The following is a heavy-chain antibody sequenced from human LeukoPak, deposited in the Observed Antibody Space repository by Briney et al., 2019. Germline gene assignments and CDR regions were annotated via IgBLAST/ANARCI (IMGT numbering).Heavy chain of an antibody. CDR2: IYYSGST. J-gene: IGHJ4*02. CDR1: GGSISSYY. V-gene: IGHV4-59*01. D-gene: IGHD4-17*01. Sequence: SETLSLTCTVSGGSISSYYWSWIRQPPGKGLEWIGYIYYSGSTNYNPSLKSRVTISVDTSKNQFSLKLSSVTAADTAVYHCARGHYGPYFDYWGQGTLVTVSS. CDR3: ARGHYGPYFDY.